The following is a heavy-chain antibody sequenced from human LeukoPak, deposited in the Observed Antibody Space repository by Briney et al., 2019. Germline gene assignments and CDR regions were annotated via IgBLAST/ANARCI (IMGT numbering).Heavy chain of an antibody. V-gene: IGHV3-53*01. CDR1: GFTFSSNY. CDR3: ARLDYYDSSDAFDI. D-gene: IGHD3-22*01. J-gene: IGHJ3*02. Sequence: PGGSLRLSCSASGFTFSSNYMSWVRQAPGKGLEWVSVIYSGGSTYYADSVKGRFTISRDNSKNTLYLQMNSLRAEDTAVYYCARLDYYDSSDAFDIWGQGTMVTVSS. CDR2: IYSGGST.